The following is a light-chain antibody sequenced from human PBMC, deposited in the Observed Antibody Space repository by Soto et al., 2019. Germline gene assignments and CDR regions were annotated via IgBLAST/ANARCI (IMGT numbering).Light chain of an antibody. V-gene: IGLV1-40*01. Sequence: QAVVTQPPSVSGAPGQRVTISCTGSSSNIGAGYDVHWYQQLPGTAPKLLIYGNSNRPSGVPDRFSGSKSGTSASLAITGLQAEDEADYYCQSYDSGMSGSYVFGTGTKLTVL. CDR1: SSNIGAGYD. CDR3: QSYDSGMSGSYV. J-gene: IGLJ1*01. CDR2: GNS.